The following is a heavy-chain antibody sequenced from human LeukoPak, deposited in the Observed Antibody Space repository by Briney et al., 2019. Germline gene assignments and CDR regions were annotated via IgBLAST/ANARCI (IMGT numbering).Heavy chain of an antibody. V-gene: IGHV4-30-2*01. CDR3: VREAHTMITH. Sequence: SETLSLTCAVSGGSLSRGSYSWSWIRQPPGKGLEWIGYIYHSGSTSYNPSLGSRVTISVDRSKNQFSLKLNSVTAADTAVYYCVREAHTMITHWGQGTLVTVSS. D-gene: IGHD3-22*01. J-gene: IGHJ4*02. CDR1: GGSLSRGSYS. CDR2: IYHSGST.